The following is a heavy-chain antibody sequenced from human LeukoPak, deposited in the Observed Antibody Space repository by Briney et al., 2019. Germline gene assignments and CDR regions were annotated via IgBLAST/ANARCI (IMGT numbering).Heavy chain of an antibody. V-gene: IGHV3-74*01. D-gene: IGHD3-22*01. CDR2: IKSDGSST. Sequence: GGSLRLSCTTSGFSFSGYWMHWVRQAPGKGLVWVSRIKSDGSSTTYADSVKGRFTISRDNARNTLYLQMNSLRAEDSAVYYCARVNYYDSRPLDYWGQGTLVTVSS. J-gene: IGHJ4*02. CDR3: ARVNYYDSRPLDY. CDR1: GFSFSGYW.